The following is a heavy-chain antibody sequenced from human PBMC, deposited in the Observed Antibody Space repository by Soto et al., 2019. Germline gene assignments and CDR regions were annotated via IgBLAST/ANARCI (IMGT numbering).Heavy chain of an antibody. CDR1: GGSISSGDYY. D-gene: IGHD2-2*01. CDR3: ARAGDIVVVPAATNWFDP. Sequence: SETLSLTCTVSGGSISSGDYYWSWIRQPPGKGLEWIGYIYYSGSTYYNPSLKSRVTISVDTSTNQFSLKLSSVTAADTAVYYCARAGDIVVVPAATNWFDPWGQGTLVTVSS. V-gene: IGHV4-30-4*01. J-gene: IGHJ5*02. CDR2: IYYSGST.